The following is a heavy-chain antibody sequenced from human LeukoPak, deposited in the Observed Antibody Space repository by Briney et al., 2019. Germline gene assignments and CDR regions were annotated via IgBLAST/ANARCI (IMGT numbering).Heavy chain of an antibody. D-gene: IGHD1-1*01. CDR3: ARGNWNYFGY. J-gene: IGHJ4*02. CDR2: INSDGSYT. CDR1: GFTFGSYW. V-gene: IGHV3-74*01. Sequence: PGGSLRLSCAASGFTFGSYWMHWVRQAPGEGLVWVSRINSDGSYTNYADSVKGRFTISRDNAKNTLYLQMNSLRAEDTAVYYCARGNWNYFGYWGQGTLVTVSS.